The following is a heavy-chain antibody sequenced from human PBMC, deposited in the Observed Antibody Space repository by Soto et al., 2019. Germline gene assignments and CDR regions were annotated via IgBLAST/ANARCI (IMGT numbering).Heavy chain of an antibody. Sequence: VQLVESGGGVVQPGGSLRLSCAASGFTFSSYAMSWVRQAPGKGLEWVSAISGSGGSTYYADSVKGRFTISRDNSKNTLYLQMNSLRAEDTAVYYCAKDKVTMVRGVSYYYGMDVWGQGTTVTVPS. CDR3: AKDKVTMVRGVSYYYGMDV. CDR1: GFTFSSYA. CDR2: ISGSGGST. J-gene: IGHJ6*02. V-gene: IGHV3-23*04. D-gene: IGHD3-10*01.